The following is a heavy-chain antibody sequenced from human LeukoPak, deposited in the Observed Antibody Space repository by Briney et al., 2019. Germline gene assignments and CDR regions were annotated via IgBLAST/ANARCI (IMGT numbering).Heavy chain of an antibody. Sequence: SETLSLTCTVSGGSISNYYWTWIRQPPGKGLEWIGYIYYTGSTNYNPSLKSRVTISVDTSKNQLSLKLTSATAADTAVYYCARNLAGDYWGQGTLVTVSS. CDR2: IYYTGST. CDR1: GGSISNYY. J-gene: IGHJ4*02. CDR3: ARNLAGDY. V-gene: IGHV4-59*01. D-gene: IGHD3-10*01.